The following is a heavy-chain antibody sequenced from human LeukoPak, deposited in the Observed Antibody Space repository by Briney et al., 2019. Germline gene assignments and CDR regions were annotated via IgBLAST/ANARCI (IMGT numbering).Heavy chain of an antibody. CDR2: ISYDGSNK. V-gene: IGHV3-30*18. D-gene: IGHD1-1*01. Sequence: SCKASGYTFTSYGMHWVRQAPGKGLEWVAVISYDGSNKYYADSVKGRFTISRDNSKNTLYLQMNSLRAEDTAVYYCAKDRTIVWGQGTTVTVSS. CDR1: GYTFTSYG. J-gene: IGHJ6*02. CDR3: AKDRTIV.